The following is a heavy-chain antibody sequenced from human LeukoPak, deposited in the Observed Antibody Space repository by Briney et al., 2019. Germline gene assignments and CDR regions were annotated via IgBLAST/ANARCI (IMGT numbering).Heavy chain of an antibody. CDR1: GFTFSSFG. D-gene: IGHD1-26*01. V-gene: IGHV3-48*04. CDR2: ISSSSSTI. J-gene: IGHJ6*03. CDR3: ARDPYSGSYGDSYYYYMDV. Sequence: PGGSLRLSCAASGFTFSSFGMNWVRQAPGKGLEWVSYISSSSSTIYYADSVKGRFTISRDNAKNSLYLQMNSLRAEDTAVYYCARDPYSGSYGDSYYYYMDVWGKGTTVTISS.